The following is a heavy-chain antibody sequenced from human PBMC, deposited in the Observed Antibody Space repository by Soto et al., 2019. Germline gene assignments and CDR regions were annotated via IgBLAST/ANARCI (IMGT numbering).Heavy chain of an antibody. Sequence: ASVKVSCKASGYTFNSYYINWVRQATGQGLEWMGWMNPKSGNTGYAQMFQGRVTMTRNTSINTVYMELSSLRSEDSAVYYCARGPSGSDNYYMDGWGKGTTVTV. J-gene: IGHJ6*03. V-gene: IGHV1-8*01. CDR2: MNPKSGNT. CDR3: ARGPSGSDNYYMDG. D-gene: IGHD2-21*02. CDR1: GYTFNSYY.